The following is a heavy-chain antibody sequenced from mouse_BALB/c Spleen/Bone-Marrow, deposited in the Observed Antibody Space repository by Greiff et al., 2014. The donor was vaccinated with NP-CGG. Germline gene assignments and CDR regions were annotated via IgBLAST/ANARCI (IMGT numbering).Heavy chain of an antibody. CDR2: INPNNGGT. D-gene: IGHD2-1*01. CDR3: ARDGNWYFDV. V-gene: IGHV1-26*01. J-gene: IGHJ1*01. CDR1: GYSLTDYY. Sequence: VQLQQPGPELVKPGASVKMSCKVSGYSLTDYYMKWVKQSLGKSLEWIGDINPNNGGTSYNQKFKGKATLTVDKSSSTAYMQLNSLTSEDSAVYYCARDGNWYFDVWGAGTTVTVSS.